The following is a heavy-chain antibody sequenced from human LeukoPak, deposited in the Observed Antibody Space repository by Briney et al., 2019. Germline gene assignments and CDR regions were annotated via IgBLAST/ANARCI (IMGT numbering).Heavy chain of an antibody. CDR3: AKNGKYQLLGSWCDS. J-gene: IGHJ5*01. V-gene: IGHV3-23*01. D-gene: IGHD2-2*01. CDR2: ISGSGATT. CDR1: GFTFRSYA. Sequence: GGSLRLSCAASGFTFRSYAMSWVGQAPGKGLEGVSAISGSGATTYYADSVKGRFTISRDNSKNTLYLQMDSLRGDDTAVYYCAKNGKYQLLGSWCDSWGQGTLVTVSS.